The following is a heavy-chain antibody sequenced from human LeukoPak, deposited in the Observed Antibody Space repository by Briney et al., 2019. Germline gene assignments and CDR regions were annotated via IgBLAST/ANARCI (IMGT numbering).Heavy chain of an antibody. CDR1: GFTFSDYY. J-gene: IGHJ6*02. CDR3: ARDFTHTAVVIYYYGLDV. V-gene: IGHV3-11*01. CDR2: ISLSGSTV. D-gene: IGHD5-18*01. Sequence: GALGPSCAASGFTFSDYYMSWVRQAPGKGLEGVSYISLSGSTVYYADSVKGRFTISRDNAKNSLYLQMNSLRAEDTAVYYCARDFTHTAVVIYYYGLDVWGQGTTVTVSS.